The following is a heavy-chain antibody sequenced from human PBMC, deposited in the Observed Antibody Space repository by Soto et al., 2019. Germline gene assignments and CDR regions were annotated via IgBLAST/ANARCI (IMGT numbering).Heavy chain of an antibody. V-gene: IGHV4-39*01. CDR3: ARHTASDLFLEWFHFDY. D-gene: IGHD3-3*01. Sequence: SETLSLTCTVSGGSISSSSYYWGWIRQPPGKGLEWIGSIYYSGSTYYNPSLKSRVTISVDTSKNQFSLKLSSVTAADTAVYYCARHTASDLFLEWFHFDYWGQGTLVTVSS. J-gene: IGHJ4*02. CDR1: GGSISSSSYY. CDR2: IYYSGST.